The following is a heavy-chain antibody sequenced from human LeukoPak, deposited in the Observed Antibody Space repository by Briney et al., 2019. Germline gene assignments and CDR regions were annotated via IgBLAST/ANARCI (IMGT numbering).Heavy chain of an antibody. Sequence: SETLSLTCTVSGGSISSYYWGWIRQPPGKGLEWIATIYYNGATQYNPSLKSRVSMSVDTSRNQFSLKLSSVTAADTAVYYCARAAWDSSSSYYFDYWGQGTLVTVSS. D-gene: IGHD6-13*01. J-gene: IGHJ4*02. CDR3: ARAAWDSSSSYYFDY. CDR1: GGSISSYY. V-gene: IGHV4-59*04. CDR2: IYYNGAT.